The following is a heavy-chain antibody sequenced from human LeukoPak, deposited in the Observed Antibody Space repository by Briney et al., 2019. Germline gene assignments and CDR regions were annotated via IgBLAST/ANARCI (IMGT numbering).Heavy chain of an antibody. CDR1: GGSFSGYY. V-gene: IGHV4-34*01. CDR3: ARLTKELRYFDWLCYFDY. CDR2: INHSGST. Sequence: PSETLSLTCAVYGGSFSGYYWSWIRQPPGKGLEWIGEINHSGSTNYNPSLKSRVTISVDTSKNQFSLKLSSVTAADTAVYYCARLTKELRYFDWLCYFDYWGQGTLVTVSS. D-gene: IGHD3-9*01. J-gene: IGHJ4*02.